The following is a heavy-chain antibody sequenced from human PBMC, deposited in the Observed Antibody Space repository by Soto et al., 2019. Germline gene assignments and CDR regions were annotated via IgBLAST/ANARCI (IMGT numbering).Heavy chain of an antibody. CDR3: ARDTSRGEYHY. CDR1: GYTFTRYG. J-gene: IGHJ4*02. CDR2: INVSNGNT. V-gene: IGHV1-18*01. Sequence: QVQLVQSGAEVKKPGASVTVSCKASGYTFTRYGISWVRQAPGQGSEWRGWINVSNGNTNYAQKVQGRATMTTDTSTIRAYLDLRSLRSDDTAGYFFARDTSRGEYHYWGEGTLVTVSS. D-gene: IGHD6-6*01.